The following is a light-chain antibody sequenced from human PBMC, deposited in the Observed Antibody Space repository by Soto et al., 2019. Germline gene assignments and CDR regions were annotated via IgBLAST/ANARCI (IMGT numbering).Light chain of an antibody. V-gene: IGKV2-28*01. Sequence: DTVMTQSPLSLPVTPGEPASISCRSSQSLLQSNGYNYLNWYLQKPGQSPQLLIYLASTRASGVPDRFSGSGSGTDFTLKISIVEAEEVGVEYCMRALQIPAFGQGTKVEIK. J-gene: IGKJ1*01. CDR2: LAS. CDR1: QSLLQSNGYNY. CDR3: MRALQIPA.